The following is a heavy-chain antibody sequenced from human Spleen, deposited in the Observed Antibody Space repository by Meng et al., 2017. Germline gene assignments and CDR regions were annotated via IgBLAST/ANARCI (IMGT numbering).Heavy chain of an antibody. CDR1: GFTFSNAW. Sequence: GESLKISCVGSGFTFSNAWMSWVRQAPGKGPEWVGRIKSKTDGETTDYASPVKGRFIISRDDSKNTLFRQMSSLQNDDTALYYCIWNDLGDYWGQGTLVTVSS. D-gene: IGHD1-1*01. V-gene: IGHV3-15*01. CDR3: IWNDLGDY. CDR2: IKSKTDGETT. J-gene: IGHJ4*02.